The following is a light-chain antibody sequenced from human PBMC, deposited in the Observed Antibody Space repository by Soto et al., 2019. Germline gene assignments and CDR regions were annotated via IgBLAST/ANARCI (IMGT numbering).Light chain of an antibody. CDR3: QQYGSSPLT. Sequence: EIVLTQSPGTLSLSPGERATLSCRASQSVSSSYLAWYQQKPGQAPRLLIYGASSRATGIPDRFSGSGSGTDFTLTISRLEPEDFAVHYCQQYGSSPLTFGGGTKGEIK. CDR1: QSVSSSY. CDR2: GAS. V-gene: IGKV3-20*01. J-gene: IGKJ4*01.